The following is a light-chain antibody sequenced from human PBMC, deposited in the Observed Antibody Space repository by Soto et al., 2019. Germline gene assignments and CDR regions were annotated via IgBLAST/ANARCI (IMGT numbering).Light chain of an antibody. V-gene: IGKV3-11*01. Sequence: EIVLTQSPATLSLSPGERATLSCRASQSVSSYLAWYQQKPGKAPRLLIYDASNRATGIPARFSGIGSGTDFTLTISSLEPEDFAVYYCQQRSNWLYTFGQGTKLEIK. CDR1: QSVSSY. J-gene: IGKJ2*01. CDR2: DAS. CDR3: QQRSNWLYT.